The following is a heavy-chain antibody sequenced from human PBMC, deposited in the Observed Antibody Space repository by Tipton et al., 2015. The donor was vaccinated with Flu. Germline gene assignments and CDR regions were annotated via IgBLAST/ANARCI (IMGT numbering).Heavy chain of an antibody. CDR1: GFTVSNNY. Sequence: AVSGFTVSNNYMSWVRQAPGKGLEWVSIIYGDGSTYYADSVKGRFTISRDNSKNTLSLQMNSLRVEDAAVYYCASPKTPGYYHYAMDVWGQGTTVSVSS. J-gene: IGHJ6*02. CDR3: ASPKTPGYYHYAMDV. V-gene: IGHV3-53*01. CDR2: IYGDGST. D-gene: IGHD3-3*02.